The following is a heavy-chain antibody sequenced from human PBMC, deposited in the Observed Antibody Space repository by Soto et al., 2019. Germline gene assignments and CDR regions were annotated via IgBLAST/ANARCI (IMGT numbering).Heavy chain of an antibody. D-gene: IGHD5-18*01. CDR3: ARCIQQDYYYGMAV. J-gene: IGHJ6*02. CDR2: ISSDSGNT. V-gene: IGHV1-18*01. CDR1: GYTFYSHS. Sequence: QAQLVQSGAEVKKPGASVKVSCKASGYTFYSHSISWVRQAPGQGLEWMGRISSDSGNTRYAQKIRGRVTMTTATSASTVYMELRNLRSDATAVYYCARCIQQDYYYGMAVWGQETTVTVAS.